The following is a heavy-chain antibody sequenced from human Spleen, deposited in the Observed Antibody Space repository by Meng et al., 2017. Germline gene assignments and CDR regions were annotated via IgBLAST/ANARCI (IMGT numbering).Heavy chain of an antibody. J-gene: IGHJ6*02. CDR2: ISWNSGSI. CDR3: AKDSLKLTGYPYCYYGMDV. CDR1: GFTFDDYA. V-gene: IGHV3-9*01. D-gene: IGHD6-13*01. Sequence: SLKISCAASGFTFDDYAMHWVRQAPGKGLEWVSGISWNSGSIGYADSVKGRFTISRDNAKNSLYLQMNSLRAEDTALYYCAKDSLKLTGYPYCYYGMDVWGQGTTVTVSS.